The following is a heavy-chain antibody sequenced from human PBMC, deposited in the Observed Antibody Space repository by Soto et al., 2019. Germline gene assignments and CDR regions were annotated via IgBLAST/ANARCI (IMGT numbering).Heavy chain of an antibody. Sequence: GGSLRLSCAASGFTFSSYGMHWVRQAPGKGLEWVAVISYDGSNKYYADSVKGRFTISRDNSKNTLYLQMNSLRAEDTAVYYCAKVRDHTAMVSGYLDYRGQGTLVTVS. V-gene: IGHV3-30*18. CDR2: ISYDGSNK. CDR3: AKVRDHTAMVSGYLDY. D-gene: IGHD5-18*01. CDR1: GFTFSSYG. J-gene: IGHJ4*02.